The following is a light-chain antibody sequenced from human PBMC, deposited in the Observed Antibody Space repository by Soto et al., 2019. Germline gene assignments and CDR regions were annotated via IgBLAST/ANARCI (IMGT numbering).Light chain of an antibody. Sequence: IVLTQAPGTLSLSPGDRATLSCRASQSVSSSSLAWYQQRPGQAPRLLIYLASIRPTGIPDRFSGSGSGTDFTLTINRLEPEDFAVYYCQQYGSSPRTFGQGTKVEIK. CDR2: LAS. CDR1: QSVSSSS. J-gene: IGKJ1*01. V-gene: IGKV3-20*01. CDR3: QQYGSSPRT.